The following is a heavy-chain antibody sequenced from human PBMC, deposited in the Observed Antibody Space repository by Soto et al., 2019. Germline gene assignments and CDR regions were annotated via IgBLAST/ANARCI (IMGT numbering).Heavy chain of an antibody. CDR3: AHSPLTGTKAYCDY. CDR1: GFSLSTSGVG. CDR2: IYWDDAR. Sequence: QITLKESTPTLVKPTQTLTLTCTFSGFSLSTSGVGVGWIRQPPGKALEWLARIYWDDARRYSPSLKSRLTIPKDTSKNQVVLTMTNIDPVDTATYYCAHSPLTGTKAYCDYLGPGTLVPVSS. D-gene: IGHD3-9*01. V-gene: IGHV2-5*02. J-gene: IGHJ4*02.